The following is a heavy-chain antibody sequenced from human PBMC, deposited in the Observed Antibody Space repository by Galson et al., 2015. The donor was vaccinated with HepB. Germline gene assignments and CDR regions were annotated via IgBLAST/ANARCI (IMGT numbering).Heavy chain of an antibody. V-gene: IGHV6-1*01. Sequence: CAISGDSVSSDGTAWIWIRQSPSRGLEWLGRTYYRSKWYNEYAPSVKSRITIHPDTSKNQSSLQLNSVSPEDTAVYYCACGNLYFDYWGQGTLVTVSS. D-gene: IGHD1-14*01. CDR2: TYYRSKWYN. CDR3: ACGNLYFDY. CDR1: GDSVSSDGTA. J-gene: IGHJ4*02.